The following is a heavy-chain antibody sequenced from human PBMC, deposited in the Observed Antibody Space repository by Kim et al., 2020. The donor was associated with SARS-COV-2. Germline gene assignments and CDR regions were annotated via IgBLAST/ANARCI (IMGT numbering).Heavy chain of an antibody. CDR1: GFTFSSYA. J-gene: IGHJ6*02. Sequence: GGSLRLSCAASGFTFSSYAMHWVRQAPGKGLEWVAVISYDGSNKYYADSVKGRFTISRDNSKNTLYLQMNSLRAEDTAVYYCARAILWTAYGMDVWGQGTTVTVSS. V-gene: IGHV3-30*04. CDR2: ISYDGSNK. CDR3: ARAILWTAYGMDV. D-gene: IGHD3-9*01.